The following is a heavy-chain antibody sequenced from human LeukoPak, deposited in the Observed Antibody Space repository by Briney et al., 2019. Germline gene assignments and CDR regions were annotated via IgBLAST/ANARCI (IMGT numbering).Heavy chain of an antibody. CDR3: ARDGYGNNYMDV. Sequence: GGSLRLSCAASGFSVSSNFMRWVRQAPGKGLEWVSVIYSGGTTYYADSVKGRFTISKDNSNNTLSLQMNNLRAEDTAVYYCARDGYGNNYMDVWGKGTTVTVSS. J-gene: IGHJ6*03. V-gene: IGHV3-53*01. CDR2: IYSGGTT. D-gene: IGHD1/OR15-1a*01. CDR1: GFSVSSNF.